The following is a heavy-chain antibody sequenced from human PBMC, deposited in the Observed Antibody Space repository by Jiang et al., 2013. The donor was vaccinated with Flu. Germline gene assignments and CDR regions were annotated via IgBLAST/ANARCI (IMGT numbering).Heavy chain of an antibody. CDR3: ARDLPGEYSYGPWGIDY. Sequence: PGLVKPSETLSLTCAVSGYSISSGYYWGWIRQPPGKGLEWIGSIYHSGSTYYNPSLKSRVTISVDTSKNQFSLKLSSVTAADTAVYYCARDLPGEYSYGPWGIDYWGQGTLVTVSS. J-gene: IGHJ4*02. D-gene: IGHD5-18*01. CDR1: GYSISSGYY. CDR2: IYHSGST. V-gene: IGHV4-38-2*02.